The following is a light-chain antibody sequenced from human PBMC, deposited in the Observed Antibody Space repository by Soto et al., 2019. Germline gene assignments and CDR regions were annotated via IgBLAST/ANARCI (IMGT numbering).Light chain of an antibody. J-gene: IGKJ1*01. CDR3: QQYGSSGT. CDR1: QSVINNY. Sequence: EIVLTQSPGTLSLSPGERATLSCRASQSVINNYLACYQQKPGQAPRLLIYGASNRATGIPDRFSGSGSGTDFTLTISRLEPEDFAVYYCQQYGSSGTFGQGTKVEIK. CDR2: GAS. V-gene: IGKV3-20*01.